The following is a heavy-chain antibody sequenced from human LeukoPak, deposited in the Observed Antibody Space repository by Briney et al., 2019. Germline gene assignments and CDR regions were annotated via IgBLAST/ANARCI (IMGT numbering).Heavy chain of an antibody. CDR2: INPDGSEK. CDR1: GFTFRTSW. V-gene: IGHV3-7*03. Sequence: GGSLRLSCGASGFTFRTSWMNWVRQAPGKGLEWVASINPDGSEKYSVDSVKGRFTISRDNAKNSLYLQMNSLRDEDTAFYYCARGIVGAAIEGFGDYWGQGTLVTVSS. D-gene: IGHD1-26*01. CDR3: ARGIVGAAIEGFGDY. J-gene: IGHJ4*02.